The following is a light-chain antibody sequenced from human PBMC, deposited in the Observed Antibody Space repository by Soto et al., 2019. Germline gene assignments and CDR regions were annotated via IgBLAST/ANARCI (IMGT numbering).Light chain of an antibody. Sequence: QSVLTQPASVSGSPGQSITISCTGTSSDVGAYDYVSWYQQHSGKAPKLMIHEVSNRPSGVSNRFSGSKSGNTASLTISGLQAEDEADYYCSSYTNTSTLFVCGTGTKGTVL. V-gene: IGLV2-14*01. CDR3: SSYTNTSTLFV. CDR1: SSDVGAYDY. J-gene: IGLJ1*01. CDR2: EVS.